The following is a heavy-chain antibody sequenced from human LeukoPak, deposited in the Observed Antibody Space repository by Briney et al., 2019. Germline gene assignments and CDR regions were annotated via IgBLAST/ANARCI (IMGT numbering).Heavy chain of an antibody. Sequence: GGSLRLSCAASGFTFSDHYMTWIRQALGKGLEWVSYITNRGRDADYSDSVRGRFTTSRDNAKNSLYLQMNSLRPEDTAIYYCGRGHFGLDVWGKGTTVTVSS. J-gene: IGHJ6*04. V-gene: IGHV3-11*06. CDR1: GFTFSDHY. CDR3: GRGHFGLDV. CDR2: ITNRGRDA.